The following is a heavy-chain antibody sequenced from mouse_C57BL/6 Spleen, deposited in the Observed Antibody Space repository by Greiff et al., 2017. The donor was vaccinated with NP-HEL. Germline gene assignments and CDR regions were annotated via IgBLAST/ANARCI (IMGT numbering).Heavy chain of an antibody. Sequence: QVQLKESGAELVKPGASVKISCKASGYAFSSYWMNWVKQRPGKGLEWIGQIYPGDGDTNYNGKFKGKATLTADKSSSTAYMQLSSLTSEDSAVYFCARLSYDSFAYWGQGTLVTVSA. J-gene: IGHJ3*01. CDR2: IYPGDGDT. CDR1: GYAFSSYW. V-gene: IGHV1-80*01. CDR3: ARLSYDSFAY. D-gene: IGHD2-4*01.